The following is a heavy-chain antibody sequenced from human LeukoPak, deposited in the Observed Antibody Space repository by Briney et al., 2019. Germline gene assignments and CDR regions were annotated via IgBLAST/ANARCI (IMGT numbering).Heavy chain of an antibody. Sequence: PGGSLRLSCVMSGFTFSNYAMNWVRQAPGKGLEWVSAIAISGDTTYYADSVKGRFTISRDNSKNTLYLQMNSLRAEDTAIYYCAKDRTTMWGQGTLVTVSS. V-gene: IGHV3-23*01. D-gene: IGHD4/OR15-4a*01. CDR1: GFTFSNYA. J-gene: IGHJ4*02. CDR2: IAISGDTT. CDR3: AKDRTTM.